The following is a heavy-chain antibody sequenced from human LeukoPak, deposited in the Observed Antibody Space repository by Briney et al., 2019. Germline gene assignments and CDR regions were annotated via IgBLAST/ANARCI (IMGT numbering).Heavy chain of an antibody. V-gene: IGHV1-69*05. D-gene: IGHD6-13*01. CDR3: ARTDSSPNWFDP. J-gene: IGHJ5*02. Sequence: SVKVSCKASGGTFSSYAISWVRQAPGQGLEWMGGIIPIFGTANYAQKFQGRVTITTDESTSTAYMELSSLRSEGTAVYYCARTDSSPNWFDPWGQGTLVTVSS. CDR2: IIPIFGTA. CDR1: GGTFSSYA.